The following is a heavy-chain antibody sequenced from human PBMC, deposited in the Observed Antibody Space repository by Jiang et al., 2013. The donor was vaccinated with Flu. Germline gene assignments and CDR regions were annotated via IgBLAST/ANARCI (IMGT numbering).Heavy chain of an antibody. V-gene: IGHV1-3*01. J-gene: IGHJ5*02. D-gene: IGHD6-19*01. CDR2: INAGNGDT. CDR3: ARGRRAGWSGGWFDP. Sequence: SGAEVKRPGASVKVSCKASGYIFTTYAMHWVRQAPGQRLEWMGWINAGNGDTKYSQKFKGIVTITRDTSASTAYMELSSLRSEDTAVYYCARGRRAGWSGGWFDPWGQGTLVTVSS. CDR1: GYIFTTYA.